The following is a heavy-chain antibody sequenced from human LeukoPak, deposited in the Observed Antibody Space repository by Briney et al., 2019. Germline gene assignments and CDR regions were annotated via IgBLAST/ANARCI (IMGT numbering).Heavy chain of an antibody. J-gene: IGHJ4*02. CDR2: IDWDDDK. V-gene: IGHV2-70*01. CDR3: ARVLYYDSSGYEDY. Sequence: ESGPTLVNPTQTLTLTCTFSGFSLSTSGMCVSWIRQPPGKALELLALIDWDDDKYYSTSLKTRLTISKDTSKNQVVLTMTNMDPVDTATYYCARVLYYDSSGYEDYWGQGTLVTVSS. D-gene: IGHD3-22*01. CDR1: GFSLSTSGMC.